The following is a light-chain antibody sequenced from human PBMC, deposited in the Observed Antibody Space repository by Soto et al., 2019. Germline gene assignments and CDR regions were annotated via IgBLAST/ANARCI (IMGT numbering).Light chain of an antibody. V-gene: IGKV3-11*01. CDR3: QQRTNWLFT. Sequence: EIVLTQSPATLSLSPGERATLSCRASQSVSSYLAWYQHKPGQAPRLLISDASNRATGVPARFSGSGSGTDFTLTISSLEPEDFAGYYCQQRTNWLFTFGPGTKGDIK. CDR1: QSVSSY. CDR2: DAS. J-gene: IGKJ3*01.